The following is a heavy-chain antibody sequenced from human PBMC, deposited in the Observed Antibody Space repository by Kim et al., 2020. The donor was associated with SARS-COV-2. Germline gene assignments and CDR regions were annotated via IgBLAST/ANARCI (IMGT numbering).Heavy chain of an antibody. D-gene: IGHD2-2*01. CDR3: ARQDGYCSSTSCYASVWFGEFPEVYFDY. Sequence: SETLSLTWTVSGGSISSSSYYWGWIRQPPGKGLEWIGSIYYSGSTYYNPSLKSRVTISVDTSKNQFSLKLSSVTAADTAVYYCARQDGYCSSTSCYASVWFGEFPEVYFDYWGQGTLVTVSS. CDR1: GGSISSSSYY. V-gene: IGHV4-39*01. J-gene: IGHJ4*02. CDR2: IYYSGST.